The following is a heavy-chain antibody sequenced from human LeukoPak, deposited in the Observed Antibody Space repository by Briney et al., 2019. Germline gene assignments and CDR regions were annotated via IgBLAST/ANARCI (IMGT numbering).Heavy chain of an antibody. CDR1: GGSISSYY. J-gene: IGHJ4*02. Sequence: SETLSLTCTVSGGSISSYYWSWIRQPPGKGLEWIGYIYYSGSTNYNPSLKSRVTISVDTSKNQFSLKLTSVTAADTAVYYCARGGVDTHIDYWGQGTLVTVSS. V-gene: IGHV4-59*08. D-gene: IGHD2-15*01. CDR3: ARGGVDTHIDY. CDR2: IYYSGST.